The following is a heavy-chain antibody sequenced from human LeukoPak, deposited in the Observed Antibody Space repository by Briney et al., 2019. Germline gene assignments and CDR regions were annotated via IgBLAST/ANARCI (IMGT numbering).Heavy chain of an antibody. CDR1: GYTFTGYY. D-gene: IGHD4-11*01. Sequence: ASVKVSCKASGYTFTGYYMHWVRQAPGQGLEWMGRINPNSGGTNYAQKFQGRVTMTRDTSISTAYMELSRLRSDDTAVYYCARVWDYSNYDFQHWGQGTLATVSS. CDR3: ARVWDYSNYDFQH. CDR2: INPNSGGT. V-gene: IGHV1-2*06. J-gene: IGHJ1*01.